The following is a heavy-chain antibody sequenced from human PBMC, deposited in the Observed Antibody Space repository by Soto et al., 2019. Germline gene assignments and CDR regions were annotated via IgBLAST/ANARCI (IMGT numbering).Heavy chain of an antibody. CDR1: GVSLSNFGVG. J-gene: IGHJ3*02. D-gene: IGHD6-19*01. CDR2: IYWNDDK. V-gene: IGHV2-5*01. Sequence: QITLEESGPTLVKPTQTLTLTCSFSGVSLSNFGVGVGWIRQPPGKALAWLAVIYWNDDKRYNLSLKSRLTITKDTSKNQVVLTMTNMDPVDTATYYSAHVAVGTVGNEAFDIWGQGTVLTVSS. CDR3: AHVAVGTVGNEAFDI.